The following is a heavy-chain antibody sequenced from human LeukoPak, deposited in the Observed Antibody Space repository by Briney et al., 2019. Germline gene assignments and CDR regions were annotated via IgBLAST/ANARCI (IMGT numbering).Heavy chain of an antibody. CDR1: GGSFSGYY. J-gene: IGHJ4*02. CDR2: INHSGST. Sequence: PSETLSLTCAVYGGSFSGYYWSWIRQPPGKGLEWIGEINHSGSTNYNPSLKSRVTISVGTSKNQFSLKLSSVTAADTAVYYCARVRRWLQYSDYWGQGTLVTVSS. CDR3: ARVRRWLQYSDY. V-gene: IGHV4-34*01. D-gene: IGHD5-24*01.